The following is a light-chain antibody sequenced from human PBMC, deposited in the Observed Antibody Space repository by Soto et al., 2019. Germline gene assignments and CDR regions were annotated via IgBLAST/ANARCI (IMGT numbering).Light chain of an antibody. Sequence: EIVLTQSPGTLSLSPGERDTLSCRASQSVSSSYLAWYQQKPGQAPRLLIYGASSRATGIPDRFSGSGSGTDFTLTISRLEPEDFAVYYCQQYGSSWRTFGQGTKVDIK. V-gene: IGKV3-20*01. CDR2: GAS. CDR1: QSVSSSY. J-gene: IGKJ1*01. CDR3: QQYGSSWRT.